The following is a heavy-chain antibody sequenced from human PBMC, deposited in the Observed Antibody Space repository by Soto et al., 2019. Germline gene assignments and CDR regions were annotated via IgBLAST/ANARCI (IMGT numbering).Heavy chain of an antibody. Sequence: GGSLRLSCAASGFSVSDYYMSWIRQAPGKGLEWVSYISFSDNSIYYADSVKGRFTISRDNAKNSLYLQMNSLRAEDTAVYYCARDIEPPGLFFDYWGQGTLVTVSS. V-gene: IGHV3-11*01. D-gene: IGHD6-13*01. CDR2: ISFSDNSI. CDR3: ARDIEPPGLFFDY. CDR1: GFSVSDYY. J-gene: IGHJ4*02.